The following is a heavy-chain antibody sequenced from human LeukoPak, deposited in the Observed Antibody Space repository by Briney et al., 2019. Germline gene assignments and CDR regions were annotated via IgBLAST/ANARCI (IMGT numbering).Heavy chain of an antibody. V-gene: IGHV3-30*02. CDR2: IRYDGGNK. Sequence: GGSLRLSCAASGFTFSSYGMHWVRQVPGKGLEWVAFIRYDGGNKYYADSVKGRFTISRDNSRDNSKNTLYLQMNGLRAEDTAVYYCAKEMVTWSAQSPPDYWGQGTLVTVSS. J-gene: IGHJ4*02. D-gene: IGHD2-21*02. CDR3: AKEMVTWSAQSPPDY. CDR1: GFTFSSYG.